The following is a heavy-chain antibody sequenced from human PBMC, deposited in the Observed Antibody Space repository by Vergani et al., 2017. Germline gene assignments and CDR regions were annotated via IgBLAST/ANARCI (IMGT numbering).Heavy chain of an antibody. CDR1: GFTFSSYW. V-gene: IGHV3-7*03. D-gene: IGHD6-6*01. CDR2: IKQDGSEK. CDR3: AGGGYSSSSDAFDI. Sequence: EVQLVESGGGLVQPGGSLRLSCAASGFTFSSYWMSWVCQAPGKGLEWVANIKQDGSEKYYVDSVKGRFTISRDNAKNSLYLQMNSLRAEDTAVYYCAGGGYSSSSDAFDIGGEGTMVTVSS. J-gene: IGHJ3*02.